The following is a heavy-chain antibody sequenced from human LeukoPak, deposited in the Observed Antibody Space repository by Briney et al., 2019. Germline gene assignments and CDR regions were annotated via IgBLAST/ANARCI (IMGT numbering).Heavy chain of an antibody. D-gene: IGHD3-10*01. CDR2: ISDSGGST. V-gene: IGHV3-23*01. Sequence: GGSLRLSCAAPGFTFRNYAMSWVPQAPGKGLERVSTISDSGGSTYYADSVKGQFTISRHNSKNTLYLQMSSLRAEDTAIHYCAKVPYSDYGSGRPPFMDVWGQGTTVAVSS. J-gene: IGHJ6*02. CDR3: AKVPYSDYGSGRPPFMDV. CDR1: GFTFRNYA.